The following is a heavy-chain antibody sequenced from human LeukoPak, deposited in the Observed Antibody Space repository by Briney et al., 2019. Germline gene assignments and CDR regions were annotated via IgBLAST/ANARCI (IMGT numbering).Heavy chain of an antibody. Sequence: ASVKVSCKASGYTFTSYDINWVRQATGQGLEWMGWMNPNSGNTGYAQKFQGRVTMTRNISISTAYMELSSLRSEDTAVYYCARGLSTGSHLGYWGQGTLVTVSS. D-gene: IGHD7-27*01. J-gene: IGHJ4*02. CDR3: ARGLSTGSHLGY. V-gene: IGHV1-8*01. CDR2: MNPNSGNT. CDR1: GYTFTSYD.